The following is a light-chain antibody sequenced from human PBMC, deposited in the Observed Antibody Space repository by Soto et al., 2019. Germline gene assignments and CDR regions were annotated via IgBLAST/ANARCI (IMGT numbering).Light chain of an antibody. CDR3: QQSALIPLT. CDR2: TAS. J-gene: IGKJ3*01. V-gene: IGKV1-39*01. CDR1: QSISNY. Sequence: DIQMTQSPFSLSASIGDRVTITCRASQSISNYLNWYQQKPGKAPKLLIYTASSLQSGVPSRFSGSGSGTDFALTISSLQREDFATYYCQQSALIPLTFGPGTKVDIK.